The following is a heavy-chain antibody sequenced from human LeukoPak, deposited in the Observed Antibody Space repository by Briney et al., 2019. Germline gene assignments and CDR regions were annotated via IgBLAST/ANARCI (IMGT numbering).Heavy chain of an antibody. V-gene: IGHV4-39*01. CDR3: AAYCSSTSCYPPDDYYYYYGMDV. CDR2: IYYSGST. Sequence: PSETLSLTCTVSGGSLSSSSYYWGWIHQPPGKGLEWIGSIYYSGSTYYNPSLKSRVTISVDTSKNQFSLKLSSVTAADTAVYYCAAYCSSTSCYPPDDYYYYYGMDVWGQGTTVTVSS. J-gene: IGHJ6*02. D-gene: IGHD2-2*01. CDR1: GGSLSSSSYY.